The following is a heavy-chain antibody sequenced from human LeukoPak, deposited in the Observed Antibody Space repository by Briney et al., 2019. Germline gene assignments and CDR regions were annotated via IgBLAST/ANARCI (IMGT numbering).Heavy chain of an antibody. J-gene: IGHJ4*02. CDR1: GFTFDDYG. CDR3: ARVRIAAAGTIFDY. D-gene: IGHD6-13*01. V-gene: IGHV3-20*01. CDR2: INWNGGST. Sequence: PGGSLRLSCAASGFTFDDYGMSWVRQAPGKGLEWVSGINWNGGSTGYADSVKGRFTISRDNAKNSLYLQMNSLRAEDTALYHCARVRIAAAGTIFDYWGQGTLVTVSS.